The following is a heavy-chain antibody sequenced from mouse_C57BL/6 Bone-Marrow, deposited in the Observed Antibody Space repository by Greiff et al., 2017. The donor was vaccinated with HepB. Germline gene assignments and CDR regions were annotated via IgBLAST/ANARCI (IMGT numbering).Heavy chain of an antibody. J-gene: IGHJ2*01. V-gene: IGHV1-4*01. CDR1: GYTFTSYT. Sequence: VQLQQSGAELARPGASVKMSCKASGYTFTSYTMHWVNQRPGQGLEWIGYINPSSGYTKYNQKFKDKATLTADKSSSTAYMQLSSLTSEDSAVYYCARTRRSFDYWGQGTTLTVSS. CDR2: INPSSGYT. CDR3: ARTRRSFDY.